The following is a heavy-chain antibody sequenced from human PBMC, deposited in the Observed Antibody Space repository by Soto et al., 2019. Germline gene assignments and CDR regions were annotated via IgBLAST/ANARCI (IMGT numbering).Heavy chain of an antibody. CDR2: INPSGGST. CDR1: GYTFTTYY. V-gene: IGHV1-46*01. J-gene: IGHJ6*02. D-gene: IGHD4-4*01. CDR3: ARDRDYSNYGYFYYGMDV. Sequence: ASVKVSCKASGYTFTTYYMHWVRQAPGQGLEWMGLINPSGGSTTYAQKFQGRVTMTRDTSTNIVYMELNSLRSEDTAVYYCARDRDYSNYGYFYYGMDVWGQGTTVTVSS.